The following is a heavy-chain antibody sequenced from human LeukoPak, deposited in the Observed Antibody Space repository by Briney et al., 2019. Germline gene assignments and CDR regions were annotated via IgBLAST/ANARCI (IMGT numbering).Heavy chain of an antibody. CDR3: ARHRAMIVVQDAFDI. CDR2: MDTSGHT. V-gene: IGHV4-4*07. D-gene: IGHD3-22*01. CDR1: GGSISGYY. Sequence: PSETLSPTCIVSGGSISGYYWSWIRQPAGKGLEWIWHMDTSGHTNYNSSLMSRVTMSVDTSKNQFSLKLSSVTAADTAVYYCARHRAMIVVQDAFDIWGQGTMVTVSS. J-gene: IGHJ3*02.